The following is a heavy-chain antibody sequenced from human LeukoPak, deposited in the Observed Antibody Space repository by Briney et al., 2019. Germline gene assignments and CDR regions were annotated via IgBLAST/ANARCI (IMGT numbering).Heavy chain of an antibody. D-gene: IGHD2-15*01. CDR3: ARRQVLGYCSGGSCYPTGLNWFDP. J-gene: IGHJ5*02. CDR1: GGSISSSSYY. Sequence: PSETLSLTCTVSGGSISSSSYYWGWIRQPPGKGLEWIGSIYYSGSTYYNPSLKSRVTISVDTSKNQFSLKLSSVTAADTAVYYCARRQVLGYCSGGSCYPTGLNWFDPWGQGPLVTVSS. V-gene: IGHV4-39*07. CDR2: IYYSGST.